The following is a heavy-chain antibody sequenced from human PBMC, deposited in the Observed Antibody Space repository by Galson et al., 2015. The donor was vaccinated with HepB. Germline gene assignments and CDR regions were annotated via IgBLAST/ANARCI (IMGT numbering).Heavy chain of an antibody. CDR2: VNPNTGST. Sequence: SVKVSCKASGYTFTGYYMHWVRQAPGQGLEWMGWVNPNTGSTNYAQKFQGRVTMTRDTSITTAYMDLSRLRSDDTAVYYCARVGRSRDHYFEYWGQGTLVTGSS. CDR1: GYTFTGYY. D-gene: IGHD3-10*01. V-gene: IGHV1-2*02. J-gene: IGHJ4*02. CDR3: ARVGRSRDHYFEY.